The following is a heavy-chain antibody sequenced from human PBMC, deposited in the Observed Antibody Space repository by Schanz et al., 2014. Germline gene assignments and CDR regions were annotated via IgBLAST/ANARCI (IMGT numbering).Heavy chain of an antibody. Sequence: QVQLVQSGAEVKKPGASVKVSCKASGYTFTDYGLSWVRQAPGQGLEWMGWISAYNGNTNYAQKRDVKNTMPTDPAPSTSYMELRRLRSDDTAVYYCARVVYSGGRYERDIALFEYSGHGTLITAFS. J-gene: IGHJ1*01. CDR3: ARVVYSGGRYERDIALFEY. V-gene: IGHV1-18*01. CDR1: GYTFTDYG. D-gene: IGHD6-19*01. CDR2: ISAYNGNT.